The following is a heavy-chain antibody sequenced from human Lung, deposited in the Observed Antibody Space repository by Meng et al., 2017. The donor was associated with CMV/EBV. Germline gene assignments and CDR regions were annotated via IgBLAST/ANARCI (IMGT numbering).Heavy chain of an antibody. D-gene: IGHD6-6*01. CDR1: GGXVSSGSFY. V-gene: IGHV4-61*01. J-gene: IGHJ6*02. CDR3: ARDSYSSSYPYSYYLGMDV. Sequence: SXTXSLXXTVSGGXVSSGSFYWSWIRQPPAKGLEWIGYIYYSGSTKYNPSLKSRVTISVDMFKNQFSLKLSSVTAADTAVYYCARDSYSSSYPYSYYLGMDVWXQGTTVTVSS. CDR2: IYYSGST.